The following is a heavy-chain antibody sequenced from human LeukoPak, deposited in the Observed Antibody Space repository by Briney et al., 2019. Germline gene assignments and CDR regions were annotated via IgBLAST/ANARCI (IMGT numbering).Heavy chain of an antibody. CDR1: GDSVSSNSAA. CDR2: TYYRSKRYN. J-gene: IGHJ3*02. CDR3: ARSSGANTAFNI. V-gene: IGHV6-1*01. D-gene: IGHD6-25*01. Sequence: SQTLSLTCDISGDSVSSNSAAWNWIRQSPSRGLEWLGRTYYRSKRYNDYAVSVKSRLSINADASKNQYSLQLNSVTPEDTAVYYCARSSGANTAFNIWGQGTMVTVSS.